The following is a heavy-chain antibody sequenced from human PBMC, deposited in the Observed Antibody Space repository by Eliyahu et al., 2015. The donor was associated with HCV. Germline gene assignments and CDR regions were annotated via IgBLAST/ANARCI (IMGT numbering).Heavy chain of an antibody. Sequence: QVQLQESGPGLVKPSETLSLTCSXSAGSISNNYWSWIRQPPGKGLEWIGYIHYSGSTNYNPSLKSRVTISVDTSKNQFSLKLSSVTAADTAVYYCARQGGPSHYFDYWGQGTLVTVSS. J-gene: IGHJ4*02. CDR3: ARQGGPSHYFDY. CDR1: AGSISNNY. D-gene: IGHD3-16*01. V-gene: IGHV4-59*08. CDR2: IHYSGST.